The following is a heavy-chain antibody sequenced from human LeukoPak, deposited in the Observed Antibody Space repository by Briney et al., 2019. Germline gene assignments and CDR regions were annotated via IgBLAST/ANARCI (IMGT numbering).Heavy chain of an antibody. CDR3: ARGRGSGWYAD. CDR2: INPSGGST. J-gene: IGHJ4*02. V-gene: IGHV1-46*01. CDR1: GYTFTTYY. Sequence: ASVKVSCKASGYTFTTYYMHWVRQAPGQGLEWMGIINPSGGSTSYAQKFQGRVTMTRDTSTSTLYMDLSSLRSEDTAVYICARGRGSGWYADWGQGTLVTVSS. D-gene: IGHD6-13*01.